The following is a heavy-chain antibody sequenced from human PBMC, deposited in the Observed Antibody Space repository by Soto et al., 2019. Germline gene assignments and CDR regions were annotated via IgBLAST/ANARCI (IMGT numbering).Heavy chain of an antibody. V-gene: IGHV3-23*01. CDR2: ISGSGGST. CDR1: GFTFSSYA. D-gene: IGHD6-13*01. Sequence: GGSLRLSCAASGFTFSSYAMNWVRQSPGKGLEWVSSISGSGGSTYYADSVKGRFTISRDNSKNTLYLQMNSLRIEDTAVYYCAKSLSSSWYPEADDWVQGTLVTVPS. J-gene: IGHJ4*02. CDR3: AKSLSSSWYPEADD.